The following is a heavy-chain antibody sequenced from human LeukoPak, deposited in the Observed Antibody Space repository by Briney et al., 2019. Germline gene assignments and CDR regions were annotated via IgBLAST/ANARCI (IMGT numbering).Heavy chain of an antibody. J-gene: IGHJ4*02. Sequence: PSETLSLTCAVYGGSFCGYYWSWIRQPPGKGLEWIGYIYHSGSTYYNPSLKSRVTIPVDRSKNQFSLKLSSVTAADTAVYYCARGRDGYNYFDYWGQGTLVTVSS. CDR2: IYHSGST. CDR1: GGSFCGYY. CDR3: ARGRDGYNYFDY. D-gene: IGHD5-24*01. V-gene: IGHV4-34*01.